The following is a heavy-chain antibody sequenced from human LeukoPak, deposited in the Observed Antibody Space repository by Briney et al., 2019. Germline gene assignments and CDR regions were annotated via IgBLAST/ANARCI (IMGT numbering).Heavy chain of an antibody. CDR1: GFTFSSYA. CDR2: ISYDGSNK. J-gene: IGHJ3*02. CDR3: ARDLFDVVVTANI. D-gene: IGHD2-21*02. V-gene: IGHV3-30*14. Sequence: HPGRSLRLSCAASGFTFSSYAMHWVRQAPGKGLEWVAVISYDGSNKYYADSVKGRFTISRDNSKNTLYLQMNSLRAEDTAVYYCARDLFDVVVTANIWGQGTTVTVSS.